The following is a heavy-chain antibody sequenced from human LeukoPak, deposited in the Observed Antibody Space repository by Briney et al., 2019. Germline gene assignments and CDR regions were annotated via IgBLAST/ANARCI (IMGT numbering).Heavy chain of an antibody. J-gene: IGHJ3*02. D-gene: IGHD2-2*01. V-gene: IGHV4-39*07. CDR2: IYYSGST. CDR1: GGSISSSSYY. CDR3: ARSPAAKILNAFDI. Sequence: SETLSLTCTVSGGSISSSSYYWGWIRQPPGKGLEWIGSIYYSGSTYYNPSLKSRVTISVDTSKNQFSLKLSSVTAADTAVYYCARSPAAKILNAFDIWGQGTMVTVSS.